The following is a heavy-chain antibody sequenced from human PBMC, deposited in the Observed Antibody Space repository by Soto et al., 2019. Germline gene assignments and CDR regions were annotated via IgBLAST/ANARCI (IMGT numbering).Heavy chain of an antibody. J-gene: IGHJ4*02. V-gene: IGHV1-69*01. Sequence: QVQLVQSGAEVKKPGSSVKVSCKASGGTFSSYPISWVRQAPGQGLEWMGGIIPIFGTANYAQKFQGRVTITADESTSTAYMELSSLRSEDTAVYYCARVRYCSGGSCYGFDYWGQGTLVTVSS. CDR2: IIPIFGTA. CDR1: GGTFSSYP. CDR3: ARVRYCSGGSCYGFDY. D-gene: IGHD2-15*01.